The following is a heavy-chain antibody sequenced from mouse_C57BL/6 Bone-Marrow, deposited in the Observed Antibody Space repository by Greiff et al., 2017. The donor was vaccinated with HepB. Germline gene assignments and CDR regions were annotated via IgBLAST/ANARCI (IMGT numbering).Heavy chain of an antibody. Sequence: EVQLVESGGGLVQPGGSLKLSCAASGFTFSDYYMYWVRQTPEKRLEWVAYISNGGGSTYYPDTVKGRFTISRDNAKKTLYLQMSRLKSEDTAMYYCASYYYGRGDFDYWGQGTTLTVSS. D-gene: IGHD1-1*01. J-gene: IGHJ2*01. CDR3: ASYYYGRGDFDY. V-gene: IGHV5-12*01. CDR2: ISNGGGST. CDR1: GFTFSDYY.